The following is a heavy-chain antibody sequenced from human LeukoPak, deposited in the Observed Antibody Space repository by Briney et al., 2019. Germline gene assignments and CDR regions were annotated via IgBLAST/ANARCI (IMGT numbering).Heavy chain of an antibody. D-gene: IGHD1-26*01. Sequence: SETLSLTCTVSGGSISSYYWSWIRQPPGKGLEWIGYIYYSGSTNYNPSFKSRVTISVDTSKNQFSLKLSSVTAADTAVYYCARGLGATVGWFDPWGQGTLVTVSS. CDR3: ARGLGATVGWFDP. CDR2: IYYSGST. V-gene: IGHV4-59*01. CDR1: GGSISSYY. J-gene: IGHJ5*02.